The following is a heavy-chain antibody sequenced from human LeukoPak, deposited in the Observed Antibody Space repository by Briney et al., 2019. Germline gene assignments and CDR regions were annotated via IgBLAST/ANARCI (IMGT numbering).Heavy chain of an antibody. CDR3: ARQRSSRDRFDY. D-gene: IGHD3-10*01. Sequence: GESLKISCKGSGYSFTNSWIAWVRQMPGKGLEWMGIIYPGDSDTRYSPSFQGQVTISADKSISTAYLQWSSLKAADTAMYYCARQRSSRDRFDYWGQGTLVTVSS. J-gene: IGHJ4*02. V-gene: IGHV5-51*01. CDR2: IYPGDSDT. CDR1: GYSFTNSW.